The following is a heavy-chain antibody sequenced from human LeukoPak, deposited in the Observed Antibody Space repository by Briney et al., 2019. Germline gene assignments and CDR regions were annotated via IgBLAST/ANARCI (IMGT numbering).Heavy chain of an antibody. J-gene: IGHJ2*01. D-gene: IGHD4-23*01. V-gene: IGHV3-48*04. CDR3: ARATVGRYFDL. CDR2: ISSRSSTI. Sequence: LSGGSLRLSCVASGLTFSTYNLNWVRQAPGKGLEWVSFISSRSSTIYYADSVKGRFTVSRDNADNSLYLQMNSLRAEDTAVYFCARATVGRYFDLWGRGTLVTVSS. CDR1: GLTFSTYN.